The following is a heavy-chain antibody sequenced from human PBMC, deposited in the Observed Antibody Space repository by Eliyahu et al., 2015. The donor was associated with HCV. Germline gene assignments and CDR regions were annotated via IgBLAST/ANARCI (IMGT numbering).Heavy chain of an antibody. V-gene: IGHV3-23*01. Sequence: EVQLLESGGGLVQPGGSLRLSCXASGFTFSSYAMGWVRQAPGKGLEWVSAISGSGGSTYYADSVKGRFTISRDNSQNSLYLQMNSLRVEDTAVYSCAKGHKDGNNFDAFDIWGQGTVVTVSS. J-gene: IGHJ3*02. CDR2: ISGSGGST. CDR3: AKGHKDGNNFDAFDI. CDR1: GFTFSSYA. D-gene: IGHD5-24*01.